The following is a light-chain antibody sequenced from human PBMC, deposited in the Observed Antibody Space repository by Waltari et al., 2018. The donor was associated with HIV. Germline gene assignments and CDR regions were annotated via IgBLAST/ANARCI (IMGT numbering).Light chain of an antibody. V-gene: IGLV2-14*01. CDR3: SSYTTNAAYV. Sequence: QSALTQPASVSGSPGQSITISCTGTSSDIGGFNYVSWYQHHPGKAPKLIIYDVTNRPSGAFSRFSGSQSGNTASLTISGLQADDECDYYCSSYTTNAAYVFGTGTRVTVL. J-gene: IGLJ1*01. CDR2: DVT. CDR1: SSDIGGFNY.